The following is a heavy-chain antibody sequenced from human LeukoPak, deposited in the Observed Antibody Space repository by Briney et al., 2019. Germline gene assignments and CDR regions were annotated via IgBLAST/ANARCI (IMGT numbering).Heavy chain of an antibody. J-gene: IGHJ6*03. CDR1: GFTFSSYW. CDR3: ARARYYYDSSGYYSPYYYYYYMDV. D-gene: IGHD3-22*01. CDR2: IKQDGSEK. V-gene: IGHV3-7*01. Sequence: SGGSLTLSCAASGFTFSSYWMSWLRQAPGKGLEWVANIKQDGSEKYYVDSVKGRFTISRDNAKNSLYLQMNSLRAEDTAVYYCARARYYYDSSGYYSPYYYYYYMDVWGKGTTVTVSS.